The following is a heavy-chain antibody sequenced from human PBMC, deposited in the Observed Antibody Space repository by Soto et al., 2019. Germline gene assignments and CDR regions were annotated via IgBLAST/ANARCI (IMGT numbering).Heavy chain of an antibody. D-gene: IGHD6-6*01. CDR3: ARDGVARIAARLVPYYGMDV. CDR2: IYSGGST. CDR1: GFTVSSNY. Sequence: HPGGSLRLSCAASGFTVSSNYMSWVRQAPGKGLEWVSVIYSGGSTYYADSVKGRFTISRDNSKNTLYLQMNSLRAEDTAVYYCARDGVARIAARLVPYYGMDVWGQGTTVTVSS. V-gene: IGHV3-53*01. J-gene: IGHJ6*02.